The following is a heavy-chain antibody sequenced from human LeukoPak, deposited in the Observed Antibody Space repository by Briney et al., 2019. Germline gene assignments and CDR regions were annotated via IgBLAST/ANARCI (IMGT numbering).Heavy chain of an antibody. CDR2: INPNSGGT. Sequence: ASVKVSCKASGYTFTKYYMFWVRQAPGQGLEWMGRINPNSGGTYYAQKFRSRVTMTRDTSISTAYMELASLISDDTAVYYCAGGVLHGGGNWFDPWGQGTLVTVSS. CDR3: AGGVLHGGGNWFDP. J-gene: IGHJ5*02. V-gene: IGHV1-2*06. CDR1: GYTFTKYY. D-gene: IGHD3-16*01.